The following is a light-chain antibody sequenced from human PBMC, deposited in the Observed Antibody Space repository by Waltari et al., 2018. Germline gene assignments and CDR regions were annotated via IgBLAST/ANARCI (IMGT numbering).Light chain of an antibody. J-gene: IGKJ1*01. CDR3: MQGTLRPWT. V-gene: IGKV2-30*01. CDR1: QSLLSSDGNTY. Sequence: DVVLTQSPLSLPVTLGQPVSISCRSSQSLLSSDGNTYFNWIQQRPGQSPRRLVYKVSNRDSGVPDRFSGSGSGTIFTLRISRVEAEDVGVYYCMQGTLRPWTFGQGTKVEIK. CDR2: KVS.